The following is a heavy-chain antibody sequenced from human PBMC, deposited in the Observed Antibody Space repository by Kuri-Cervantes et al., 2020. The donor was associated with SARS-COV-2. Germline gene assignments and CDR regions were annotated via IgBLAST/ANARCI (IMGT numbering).Heavy chain of an antibody. Sequence: GGSLRLSCAASGFTFSSYSMHWVRQAPGKGLEWVSSISSSSSYIYYADSVKGRFTISRDNAKNSLYLQMNSLTVEDTAVYYCATSPNHSGTSPFEHWGQGILVTVSS. CDR2: ISSSSSYI. CDR1: GFTFSSYS. CDR3: ATSPNHSGTSPFEH. V-gene: IGHV3-21*01. J-gene: IGHJ4*02. D-gene: IGHD1-26*01.